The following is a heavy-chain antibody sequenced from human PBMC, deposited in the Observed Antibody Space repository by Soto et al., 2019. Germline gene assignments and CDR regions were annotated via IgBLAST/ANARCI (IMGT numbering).Heavy chain of an antibody. V-gene: IGHV1-2*02. CDR3: ARGGYSSSDFDY. Sequence: QVQLVQSGAEVKKPGASVKVSCKASGYTFTGYYMHWVRQAPGQGLEWMGWINPNSGGTNYARKFQGRATMTRDTTISTSYMELSRLRSDDKAVYYCARGGYSSSDFDYWGQGALVTVS. D-gene: IGHD6-19*01. J-gene: IGHJ4*02. CDR1: GYTFTGYY. CDR2: INPNSGGT.